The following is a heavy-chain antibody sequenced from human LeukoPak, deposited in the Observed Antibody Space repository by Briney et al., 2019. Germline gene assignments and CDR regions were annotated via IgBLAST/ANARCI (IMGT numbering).Heavy chain of an antibody. CDR1: GFTVSSNY. CDR2: IYTGGNT. D-gene: IGHD3-3*01. CDR3: ARGGVVTRFFDF. Sequence: PGGSLRLSCAASGFTVSSNYTSWVRQAPGKGLECVSVIYTGGNTYYADSVKGRFIISRDTSKNTLYLQMNSLRAEDTAVYYCARGGVVTRFFDFWGQGALVTVSS. V-gene: IGHV3-53*01. J-gene: IGHJ4*02.